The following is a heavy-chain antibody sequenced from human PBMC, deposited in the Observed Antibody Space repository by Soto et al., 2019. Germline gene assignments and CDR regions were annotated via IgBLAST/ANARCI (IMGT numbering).Heavy chain of an antibody. CDR1: GGSFSGYY. CDR2: INHSGST. CDR3: ARGGPNYYGSGSYYSY. Sequence: SETLSLTCAVYGGSFSGYYWSWIRQPPGKGLEWIGEINHSGSTNYNPSLKSRVTISVDTSKNQFSLKLSSVTAADTAVYYCARGGPNYYGSGSYYSYWGQGTLVTVSS. V-gene: IGHV4-34*01. J-gene: IGHJ4*02. D-gene: IGHD3-10*01.